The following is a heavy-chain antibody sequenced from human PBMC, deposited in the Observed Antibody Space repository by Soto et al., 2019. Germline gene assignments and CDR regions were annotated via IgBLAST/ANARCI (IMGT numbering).Heavy chain of an antibody. CDR3: AGVVRYDDSSVPTARAGSYDCDY. CDR1: GYTFTSYG. J-gene: IGHJ4*02. D-gene: IGHD3-22*01. V-gene: IGHV1-18*01. CDR2: SSAYNGNT. Sequence: QVQLVESGAEVKKPGDSVTVSCTASGYTFTSYGISWERHAPGQGREWMGWSSAYNGNTNYAQKLQGRVTMTPDTSTSTDYMELRSLRSDDPAVYDCAGVVRYDDSSVPTARAGSYDCDYWCQGTLLTVSS.